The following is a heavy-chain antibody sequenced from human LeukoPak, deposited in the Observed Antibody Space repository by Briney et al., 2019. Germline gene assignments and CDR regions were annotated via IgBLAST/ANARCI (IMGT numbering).Heavy chain of an antibody. D-gene: IGHD5-12*01. Sequence: PGGSLRLSCAASGFTFSSYAMYWARQAPGTGLEWVAVISYDGNNKYYADSVKGRFTISRDNSKNTLYLQMNSLRAEDTAVYYCARGYDYYYYGMDVWGQGTTVTVSS. CDR2: ISYDGNNK. V-gene: IGHV3-30-3*01. CDR3: ARGYDYYYYGMDV. CDR1: GFTFSSYA. J-gene: IGHJ6*02.